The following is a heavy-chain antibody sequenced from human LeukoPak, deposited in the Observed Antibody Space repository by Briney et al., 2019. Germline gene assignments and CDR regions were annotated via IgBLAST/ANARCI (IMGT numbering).Heavy chain of an antibody. CDR1: GGTFSSYA. J-gene: IGHJ4*02. V-gene: IGHV1-69*05. CDR2: IIPTFGTA. Sequence: SVKVSCKASGGTFSSYAISWVRQAPGQGLEWMGRIIPTFGTANYAQKFQGRVTITTDESTSTAYMELSSLRSEDTAVYYCASGDQYSSSSGERFWGQGTLVTVSS. D-gene: IGHD6-6*01. CDR3: ASGDQYSSSSGERF.